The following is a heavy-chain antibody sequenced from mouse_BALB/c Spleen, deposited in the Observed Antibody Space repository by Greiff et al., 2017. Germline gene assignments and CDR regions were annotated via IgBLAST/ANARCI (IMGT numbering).Heavy chain of an antibody. CDR2: ISYSGST. V-gene: IGHV3-2*02. CDR3: ARSREFITMDY. J-gene: IGHJ4*01. Sequence: EVQLQQSGPGLVKPSQSLSLTCTVTGYSITSDYAWNWIRQFPGNKLEWMGYISYSGSTSYNPSLKSRISITRDTSKNQFFLQLNSVTTEDTATYYCARSREFITMDYWGQGTSVTVSS. CDR1: GYSITSDYA. D-gene: IGHD1-2*01.